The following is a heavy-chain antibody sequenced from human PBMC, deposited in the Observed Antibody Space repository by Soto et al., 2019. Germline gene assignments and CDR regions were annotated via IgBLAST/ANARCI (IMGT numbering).Heavy chain of an antibody. CDR2: IYWNDDK. D-gene: IGHD2-8*01. V-gene: IGHV2-5*01. CDR3: AHSHHCTNGVCYHPLSNWFDP. Sequence: SGPTLVNPTQTLTLTCTFSGFSLTTSGVGVGWIRQPPGKALDWLALIYWNDDKRYSPSLKSRLTITKDTSKNQVVLTMTNMDPVDTATYYCAHSHHCTNGVCYHPLSNWFDPRGQGTLVTVSS. J-gene: IGHJ5*02. CDR1: GFSLTTSGVG.